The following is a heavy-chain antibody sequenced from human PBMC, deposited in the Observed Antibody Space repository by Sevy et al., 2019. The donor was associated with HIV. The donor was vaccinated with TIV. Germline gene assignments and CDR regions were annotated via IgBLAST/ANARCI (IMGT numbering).Heavy chain of an antibody. Sequence: VGSLRLSCVASGFTFSKYGMHWVHQAPGKELEWVAVIAYDGGNKYYADSVKGRFTISRDSSKNTLYLQMNSLRAEDTAVYYCAKVPLGGTYFSGAENWGQGTLVTVSS. CDR1: GFTFSKYG. D-gene: IGHD1-26*01. CDR2: IAYDGGNK. CDR3: AKVPLGGTYFSGAEN. V-gene: IGHV3-30*18. J-gene: IGHJ4*02.